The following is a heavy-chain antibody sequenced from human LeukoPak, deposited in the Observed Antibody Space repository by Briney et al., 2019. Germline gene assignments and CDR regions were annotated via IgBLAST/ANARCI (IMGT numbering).Heavy chain of an antibody. CDR3: AKHSSSSYSGARGAFDI. D-gene: IGHD6-6*01. J-gene: IGHJ3*02. CDR1: GFTFDDYA. Sequence: GGPLRLSCAASGFTFDDYAMHWVRQAPGKGLEWVSGISWNSGSIGYADSVKGRFTISRDNAKNSLYLQMNSLRAEDMALYYCAKHSSSSYSGARGAFDIWGQGTMVTVSS. CDR2: ISWNSGSI. V-gene: IGHV3-9*03.